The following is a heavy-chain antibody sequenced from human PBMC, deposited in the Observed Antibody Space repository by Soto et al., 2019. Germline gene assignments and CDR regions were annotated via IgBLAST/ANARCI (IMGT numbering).Heavy chain of an antibody. CDR3: VKDRSDTWSFDY. D-gene: IGHD2-8*02. J-gene: IGHJ4*02. V-gene: IGHV3-30*18. CDR1: GFTFSSCA. Sequence: PGRSLRLYCVASGFTFSSCAMHRVRQVPGKGLEWLAVVTHDGTLYPYADSVKGRFSISRDNSRKTLYLQMNGLRPEDTAVYYCVKDRSDTWSFDYWGQGTLVTVSS. CDR2: VTHDGTLY.